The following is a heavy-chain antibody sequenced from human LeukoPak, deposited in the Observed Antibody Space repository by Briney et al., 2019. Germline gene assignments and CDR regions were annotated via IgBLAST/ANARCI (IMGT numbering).Heavy chain of an antibody. D-gene: IGHD4-17*01. CDR3: ARGESTTVDY. J-gene: IGHJ4*02. Sequence: SQTLSLTCAVSGGSISSCGYSWSWIRQPPGRGLEWIGYIYHSGSTYYNPSLKSRVTISVDRSKNQFSLKLSSVTAADTAVYYCARGESTTVDYWGQGTLVTVSS. CDR2: IYHSGST. V-gene: IGHV4-30-2*01. CDR1: GGSISSCGYS.